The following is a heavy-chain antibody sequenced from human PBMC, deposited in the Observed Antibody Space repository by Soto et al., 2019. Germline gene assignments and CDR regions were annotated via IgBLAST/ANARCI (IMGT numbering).Heavy chain of an antibody. CDR2: INHSGST. Sequence: TSETLSLTCAVYGGSFSGYYWSWIRQPPGKGLEWIGEINHSGSTNYNPSLKSRVTISVDTSKNQFSLKLSSVTAADTAVYYCARGEGVLRYFDWARPYYYYGMDVWGQGTTVT. D-gene: IGHD3-9*01. J-gene: IGHJ6*02. V-gene: IGHV4-34*01. CDR3: ARGEGVLRYFDWARPYYYYGMDV. CDR1: GGSFSGYY.